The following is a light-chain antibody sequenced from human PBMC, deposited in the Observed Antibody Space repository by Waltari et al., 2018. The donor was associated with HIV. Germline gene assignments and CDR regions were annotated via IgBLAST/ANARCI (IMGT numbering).Light chain of an antibody. CDR1: QDIGNS. CDR2: GAS. V-gene: IGKV1-27*01. CDR3: QKYNSAPHT. J-gene: IGKJ1*01. Sequence: DIRMTQSPSSLSASVGDRITITCRPSQDIGNSLAWYQQKPGTVPNLLIFGASTLQSGVSSRFSGSGSGTYFTLTIRTLQPEDVATYFCQKYNSAPHTFGQGTKVEI.